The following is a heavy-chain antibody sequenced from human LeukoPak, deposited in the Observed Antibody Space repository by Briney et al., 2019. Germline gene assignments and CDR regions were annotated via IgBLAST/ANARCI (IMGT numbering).Heavy chain of an antibody. D-gene: IGHD6-19*01. Sequence: GGSLRLSCAASGFTFSSYGLNCVRQAPGEGLEWVLYVSPSSTTIYYADSVKGRFTISRDNAKNSLYLQMNSLRAEDTAVYYCAREHTPYGSGCTAAYWGQGTLVTVSS. V-gene: IGHV3-48*01. J-gene: IGHJ4*02. CDR3: AREHTPYGSGCTAAY. CDR1: GFTFSSYG. CDR2: VSPSSTTI.